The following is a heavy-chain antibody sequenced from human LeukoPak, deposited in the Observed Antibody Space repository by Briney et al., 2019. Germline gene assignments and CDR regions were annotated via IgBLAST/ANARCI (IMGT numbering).Heavy chain of an antibody. J-gene: IGHJ3*02. V-gene: IGHV4-34*01. CDR1: GGSFSGYY. Sequence: SETLSLTCAVYGGSFSGYYWSWIRQPPGKGLEWIGEINHSGSTNYNPSLKSRVTISVDTSKNQFSLKLSSVTAADTAVYYCARGIVFDIWGQGTMVTVSS. D-gene: IGHD2-15*01. CDR3: ARGIVFDI. CDR2: INHSGST.